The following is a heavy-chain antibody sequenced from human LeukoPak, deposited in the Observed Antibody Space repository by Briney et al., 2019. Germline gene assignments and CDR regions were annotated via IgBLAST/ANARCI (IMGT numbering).Heavy chain of an antibody. CDR3: AREGGVGWFDP. Sequence: GGSLRLSCAASGFTFSSYAMHWVRQAPGKGLEWVAVISYDGSNKYYADSVKGRFTISRDNSKNTLYLQMNSLRAEDTAVYYCAREGGVGWFDPWGQGTLVTVSS. CDR1: GFTFSSYA. D-gene: IGHD3-16*01. CDR2: ISYDGSNK. J-gene: IGHJ5*02. V-gene: IGHV3-30-3*01.